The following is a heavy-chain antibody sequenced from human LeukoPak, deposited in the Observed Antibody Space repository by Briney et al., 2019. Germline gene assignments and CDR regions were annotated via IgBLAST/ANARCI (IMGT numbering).Heavy chain of an antibody. CDR3: ARYDTSGYYPDF. D-gene: IGHD3-22*01. CDR2: ISGSENTI. CDR1: GFTFNDYY. J-gene: IGHJ4*02. V-gene: IGHV3-11*01. Sequence: PGGSLRLSCTASGFTFNDYYMSWIRQAPGKGPEWLSYISGSENTIYYADSVRGRFTISRDNAKSSLSLQMNSLRAEDTALYYCARYDTSGYYPDFWGQGTLLTVSS.